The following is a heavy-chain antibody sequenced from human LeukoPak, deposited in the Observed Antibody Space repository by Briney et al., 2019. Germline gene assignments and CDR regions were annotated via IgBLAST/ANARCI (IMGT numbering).Heavy chain of an antibody. V-gene: IGHV4-59*02. J-gene: IGHJ4*02. CDR3: ARIHRYCSGGACYVLDN. D-gene: IGHD2-15*01. Sequence: SETLSLTCVVSGGSVSGYYWGWIRQPTGRGLEWIGYVYYSGSTNYNPSFKSRITISVDTSRNQFSLQLSSVTAADTAVYYCARIHRYCSGGACYVLDNWGQGTLVAVSS. CDR1: GGSVSGYY. CDR2: VYYSGST.